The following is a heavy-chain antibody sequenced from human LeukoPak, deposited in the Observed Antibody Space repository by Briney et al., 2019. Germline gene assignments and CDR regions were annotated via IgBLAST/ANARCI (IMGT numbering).Heavy chain of an antibody. CDR1: DGSISSYY. V-gene: IGHV4-59*08. CDR2: IYYSGST. Sequence: PSETLSLTCTVSDGSISSYYWSWIRQPPGKGLEWIGYIYYSGSTNYNPSLKSRVTISVDTSKNQFSLKLSSVTAADTAVYYCARLLLWFGESWYFDLWGRGTLVTVSS. CDR3: ARLLLWFGESWYFDL. J-gene: IGHJ2*01. D-gene: IGHD3-10*01.